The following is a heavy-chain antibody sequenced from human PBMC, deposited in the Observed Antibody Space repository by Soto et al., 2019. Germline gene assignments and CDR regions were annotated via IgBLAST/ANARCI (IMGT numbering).Heavy chain of an antibody. V-gene: IGHV5-51*01. J-gene: IGHJ4*01. Sequence: GESLKISCKGSGYSFTTYWIAWVRQMPGKGLEWVGVVYPGDSDTRYSPSFEGHVTISVDKSISTAFLQWNRLQASDNAIYFCARQSTSAPKDYWGQGTLVTVPQ. CDR3: ARQSTSAPKDY. CDR1: GYSFTTYW. D-gene: IGHD3-10*01. CDR2: VYPGDSDT.